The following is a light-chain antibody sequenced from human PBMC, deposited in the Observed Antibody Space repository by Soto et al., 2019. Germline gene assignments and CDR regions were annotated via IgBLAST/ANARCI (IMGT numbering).Light chain of an antibody. V-gene: IGKV3-20*01. CDR1: QSVSSNY. Sequence: ETVLTQSPGTLSLSPEERATLSCRSSQSVSSNYLAWYQQKPGQAPRLLIYDVSSRATGIPDRFSGSGSGTDFTLTISRLEPEDFAMYHCQQYGSSPTFGQGTKVEIK. J-gene: IGKJ1*01. CDR3: QQYGSSPT. CDR2: DVS.